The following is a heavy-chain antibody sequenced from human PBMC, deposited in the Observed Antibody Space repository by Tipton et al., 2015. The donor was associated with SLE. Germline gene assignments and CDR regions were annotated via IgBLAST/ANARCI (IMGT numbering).Heavy chain of an antibody. CDR2: ISGSGGST. CDR1: GFTFSSYA. V-gene: IGHV3-23*01. D-gene: IGHD1-14*01. CDR3: AKDDNPTGYYYYGMDV. Sequence: SLRLSCAAPGFTFSSYAMSWVRQAPGKGLEWVSAISGSGGSTYYADSVKGRFTISRDNSKNTLYLQMNSLRAEDTAVYYCAKDDNPTGYYYYGMDVWGQGTTVTVSS. J-gene: IGHJ6*02.